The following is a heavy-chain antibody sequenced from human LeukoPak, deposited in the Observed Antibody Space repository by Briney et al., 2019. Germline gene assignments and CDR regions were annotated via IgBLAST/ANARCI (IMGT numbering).Heavy chain of an antibody. V-gene: IGHV3-74*01. J-gene: IGHJ4*02. CDR3: AKVTIYDYVWGSNFDY. CDR2: IDSDGSRT. Sequence: GGSLRLSCAASGFTFNRYWMHWVRQVPGKGLVWVSRIDSDGSRTNYVDSVKGRFTISRDNSKNTLYLQMNSLRAEDTAVYYCAKVTIYDYVWGSNFDYWGQGTLVTVSS. D-gene: IGHD3-16*01. CDR1: GFTFNRYW.